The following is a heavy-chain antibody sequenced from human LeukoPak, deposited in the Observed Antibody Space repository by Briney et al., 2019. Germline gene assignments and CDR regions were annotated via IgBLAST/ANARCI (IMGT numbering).Heavy chain of an antibody. V-gene: IGHV3-48*03. Sequence: GGSLRLSCAASGFPFSSYEMNWVRQAPGKGLEWVSYISSSGTTIYYADSVKGRFTISRDNAKNSLYLQMNSLKTEDTAVYYCARAGLVVVTAKKSDAFDVWGQGTMVTVSS. CDR2: ISSSGTTI. J-gene: IGHJ3*01. CDR3: ARAGLVVVTAKKSDAFDV. D-gene: IGHD2-21*02. CDR1: GFPFSSYE.